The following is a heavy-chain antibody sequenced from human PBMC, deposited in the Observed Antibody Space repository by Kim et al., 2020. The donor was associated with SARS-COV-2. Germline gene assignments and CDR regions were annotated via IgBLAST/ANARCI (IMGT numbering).Heavy chain of an antibody. V-gene: IGHV4-34*01. CDR2: INHSGST. CDR3: ASGGDSSGYYPN. Sequence: SQTLSLTCAVYGGSFSGYYWSWIRQPPGKGLEWIGEINHSGSTNYNPSLKSRVTISVDTSKNQFSLKLSSVTAADTAVYYCASGGDSSGYYPNWGQGTLV. D-gene: IGHD3-22*01. CDR1: GGSFSGYY. J-gene: IGHJ4*02.